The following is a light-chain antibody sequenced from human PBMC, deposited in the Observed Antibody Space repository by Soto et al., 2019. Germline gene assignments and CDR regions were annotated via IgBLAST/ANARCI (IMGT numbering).Light chain of an antibody. J-gene: IGKJ2*01. CDR1: QSITSTY. V-gene: IGKV3-20*01. CDR2: ATS. Sequence: EIVLTQSPGTLSLSPGERATLSCRASQSITSTYLAWYQQKSGQAPRLLIYATSSRATGIPDRFSGSGSRTDFTLTISRLEPEDFAVYYCQQYNSSPYTLGQGTNLEIK. CDR3: QQYNSSPYT.